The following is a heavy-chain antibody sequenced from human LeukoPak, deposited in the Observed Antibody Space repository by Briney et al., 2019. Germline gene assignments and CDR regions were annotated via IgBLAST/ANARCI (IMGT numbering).Heavy chain of an antibody. CDR2: FSGSGGST. D-gene: IGHD4-23*01. Sequence: PGGSLRLSCAASGFTFSNYAMSWVRQAPGKGLEWVSGFSGSGGSTFYADSVKGRFTISRENSKKTLYLKMNSLRAEDTAIYYCANEDGNSGDAFDIWGQGTMVTVSS. V-gene: IGHV3-23*01. CDR1: GFTFSNYA. CDR3: ANEDGNSGDAFDI. J-gene: IGHJ3*02.